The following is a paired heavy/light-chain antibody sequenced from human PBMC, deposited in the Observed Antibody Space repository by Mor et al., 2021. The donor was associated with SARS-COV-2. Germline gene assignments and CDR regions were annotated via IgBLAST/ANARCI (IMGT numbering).Light chain of an antibody. CDR2: SAS. CDR1: QDISNY. V-gene: IGKV1-39*01. Sequence: DIQMTQSPSSLSASVGDRVTITCRASQDISNYLNWYQHKAGKAPELLIYSASSLQGGVPSRFSGSGSGTDFTLTISSLQPEDFATYYCQQSYSNPISFGPGTKVDIK. J-gene: IGKJ3*01. CDR3: QQSYSNPIS.
Heavy chain of an antibody. CDR2: IYYSGAT. V-gene: IGHV4-59*08. Sequence: QVQLQESGPGLVKPSETLSLICTVSGDSIRSYYWSWIRQPPGKGLEWIAYIYYSGATYYNPSLKSRVTISVDRSTNHFSLKLNSVTAADTAIYFCARLFSGYGPFDYWGQGALVTVSS. J-gene: IGHJ4*02. D-gene: IGHD5-12*01. CDR1: GDSIRSYY. CDR3: ARLFSGYGPFDY.